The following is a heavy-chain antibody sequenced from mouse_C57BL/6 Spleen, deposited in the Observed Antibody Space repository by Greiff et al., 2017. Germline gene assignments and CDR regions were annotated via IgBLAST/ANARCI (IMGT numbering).Heavy chain of an antibody. Sequence: QVQLQQPGAELVMPGASVKLSCKASGYTFTSYWMHWVKRRPGQGLEWIGEIDPSDSYTNYNQKFKDKSTFTVDKSSSTAYMQLRSLTSEDSAVYYCARYTTAGSSGYVGFAYWGQGTLVTVSA. D-gene: IGHD3-2*02. V-gene: IGHV1-69*01. J-gene: IGHJ3*01. CDR2: IDPSDSYT. CDR3: ARYTTAGSSGYVGFAY. CDR1: GYTFTSYW.